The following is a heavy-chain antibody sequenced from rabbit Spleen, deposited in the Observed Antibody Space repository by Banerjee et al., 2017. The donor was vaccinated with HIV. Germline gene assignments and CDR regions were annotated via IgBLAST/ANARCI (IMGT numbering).Heavy chain of an antibody. V-gene: IGHV1S45*01. Sequence: QQQLEESGGGLVKPGGTLTLTCTASGFSFSSIYWICWVRQAPGRGLEWIACIDTGDGATYYANWAKGRFTISSHNAQNTLYLQLNSLTAADTATYFCARGYASSSGLPTYYFNLWGPGTLVTVS. CDR3: ARGYASSSGLPTYYFNL. CDR2: IDTGDGAT. D-gene: IGHD1-1*01. J-gene: IGHJ4*01. CDR1: GFSFSSIYW.